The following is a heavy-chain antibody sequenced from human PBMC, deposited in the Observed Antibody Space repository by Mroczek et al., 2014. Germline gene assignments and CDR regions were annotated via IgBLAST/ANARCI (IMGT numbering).Heavy chain of an antibody. Sequence: GKKPGSSVKVSCKASGGTFSSYAISWVRQAPGQGLEWMGGIIPIFGTANYAQKFQGRVTITADESTSTAYMELSSLRSEDTAVYYCAKATYNSTEDYYYYGMDVWGQGTAVTVSS. CDR1: GGTFSSYA. V-gene: IGHV1-69*01. CDR2: IIPIFGTA. CDR3: AKATYNSTEDYYYYGMDV. J-gene: IGHJ6*02. D-gene: IGHD6-13*01.